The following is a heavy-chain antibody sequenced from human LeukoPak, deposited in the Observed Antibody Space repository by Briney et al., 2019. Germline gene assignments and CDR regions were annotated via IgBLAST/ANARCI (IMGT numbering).Heavy chain of an antibody. CDR2: IYHSGST. CDR1: GGSISSSNW. V-gene: IGHV4-4*02. D-gene: IGHD3-10*01. Sequence: SETLSLTCAVSGGSISSSNWWSWVRQPPGKGLEWIGEIYHSGSTNYNPSLKSRVTISVDKSKNQFSLKLSPVTAADTAVYYCAREDYYGSGSYLYWGQGTLVTVSS. CDR3: AREDYYGSGSYLY. J-gene: IGHJ4*02.